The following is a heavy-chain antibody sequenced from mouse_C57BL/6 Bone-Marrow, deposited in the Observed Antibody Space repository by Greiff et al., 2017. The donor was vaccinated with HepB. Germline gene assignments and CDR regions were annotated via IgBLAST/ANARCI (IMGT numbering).Heavy chain of an antibody. V-gene: IGHV1-69*01. Sequence: QVQLQQPGAELVMPGASVKLSCKASGYTFTSYWMHWVKQRPGQGLAWIGEIDPSDSYTNYNQKFKGKSTLTVDKSSSTAYMQLSSLTSEDSAVYYCARDYGSSSYYYAMDYWGQGTSVTVSS. D-gene: IGHD1-1*01. CDR1: GYTFTSYW. CDR3: ARDYGSSSYYYAMDY. CDR2: IDPSDSYT. J-gene: IGHJ4*01.